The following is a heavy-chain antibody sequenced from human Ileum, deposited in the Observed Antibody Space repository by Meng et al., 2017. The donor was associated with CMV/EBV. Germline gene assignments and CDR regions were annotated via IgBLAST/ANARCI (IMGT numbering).Heavy chain of an antibody. V-gene: IGHV4-31*03. CDR3: ARDNSNRRDYYYYGMDV. Sequence: SETLSLTCTVSGGSISSGGYYWSWIRQHPGKGLEWIGYIYYSGSTYYNPSLKSRVTISVDTSKNQFSLKLSSVTAADTAVYYCARDNSNRRDYYYYGMDVWGQRTTVTVSS. CDR1: GGSISSGGYY. CDR2: IYYSGST. J-gene: IGHJ6*02. D-gene: IGHD4-11*01.